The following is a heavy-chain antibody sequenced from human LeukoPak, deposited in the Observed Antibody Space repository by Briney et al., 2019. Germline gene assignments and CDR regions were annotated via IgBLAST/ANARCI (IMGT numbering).Heavy chain of an antibody. CDR1: GGSISSYY. CDR3: ARLSTYSSSWYYFDY. J-gene: IGHJ4*02. V-gene: IGHV4-59*08. D-gene: IGHD6-13*01. CDR2: IYYSGST. Sequence: SETLSLTCTVSGGSISSYYWSWIWQPPGKGLEWFGYIYYSGSTNYNPSLKSRVTISVDTSKNQFSLKLSSVTAADTAVYYCARLSTYSSSWYYFDYWGQGTLVTVSS.